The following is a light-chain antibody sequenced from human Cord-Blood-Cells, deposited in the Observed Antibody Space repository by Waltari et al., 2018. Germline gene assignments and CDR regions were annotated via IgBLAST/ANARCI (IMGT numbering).Light chain of an antibody. J-gene: IGLJ2*01. CDR3: SSYAGSNNVV. CDR1: SSDVGGYNY. Sequence: QSALTQPPSASGSPGQSVTISCTGTSSDVGGYNYVSWYQQPQGKAPKLMIYEVSKRPSGVPDRFSGSKSGNTASLTVSGLQAEDEADYYCSSYAGSNNVVFGGGTKLTVL. CDR2: EVS. V-gene: IGLV2-8*01.